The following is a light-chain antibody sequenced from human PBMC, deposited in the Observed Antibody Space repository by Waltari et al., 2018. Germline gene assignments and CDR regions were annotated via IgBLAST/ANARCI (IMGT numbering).Light chain of an antibody. J-gene: IGLJ2*01. CDR2: DVT. CDR1: SGDVGGYDY. CDR3: CSYAGNYAVI. V-gene: IGLV2-11*01. Sequence: QSALTQPRSVSGSPGQSVTISCTGTSGDVGGYDYVSWYQHHPGKAPKLMIYDVTKRPSGFPDRFSGSKSGSTASLTISGLQAEDEADYYCCSYAGNYAVIFGGGTMLTVL.